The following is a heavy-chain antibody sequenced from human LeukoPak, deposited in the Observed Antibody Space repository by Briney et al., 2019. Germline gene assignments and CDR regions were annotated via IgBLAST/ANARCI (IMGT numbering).Heavy chain of an antibody. CDR3: GRETIAVAGLLNWFDP. CDR2: IYYSGST. Sequence: PSQTLSLTCTVSGGSISSGDYYWSWIRQPPGKGLEWIGYIYYSGSTYYNPSLKSRVTMSVDTSKNQFSLKLSSVTPADTAVYYFGRETIAVAGLLNWFDPWGQGTLVTVFS. D-gene: IGHD6-19*01. J-gene: IGHJ5*02. CDR1: GGSISSGDYY. V-gene: IGHV4-30-4*08.